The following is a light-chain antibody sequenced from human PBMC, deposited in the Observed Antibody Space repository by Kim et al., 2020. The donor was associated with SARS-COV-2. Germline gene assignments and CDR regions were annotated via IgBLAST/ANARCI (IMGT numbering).Light chain of an antibody. J-gene: IGKJ1*01. CDR2: GAS. V-gene: IGKV3-15*01. Sequence: SPGKTATPSGRASRSVSSNVAWYQQNPGQAPRLLIYGASTRATDIPARFSGSESGTDFTLTISSLQSEDLAVYHCQQYDDWPPWTFCQGTKVDIK. CDR3: QQYDDWPPWT. CDR1: RSVSSN.